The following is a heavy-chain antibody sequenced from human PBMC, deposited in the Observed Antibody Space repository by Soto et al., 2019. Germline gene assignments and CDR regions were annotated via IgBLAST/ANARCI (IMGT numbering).Heavy chain of an antibody. J-gene: IGHJ4*02. Sequence: GSSAKSPSSAPRDAFTSSSMWSWRQAPGQGLEWMGWISAYNGNTNYAQKLQGRVTMTTDTSTSTAYMELRSLRSDDTAVYYCARDPPPPDYWGQGTLVTVSS. CDR2: ISAYNGNT. CDR3: ARDPPPPDY. CDR1: RDAFTSSS. V-gene: IGHV1-18*01.